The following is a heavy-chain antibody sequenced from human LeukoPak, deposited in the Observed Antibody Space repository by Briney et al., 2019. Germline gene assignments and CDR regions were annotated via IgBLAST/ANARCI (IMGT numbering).Heavy chain of an antibody. V-gene: IGHV4-39*07. CDR2: IYYSGST. D-gene: IGHD1-26*01. J-gene: IGHJ5*02. Sequence: SETLSLTCTVSGGSISSSSYYWGWIRQPPGKGLEWIGSIYYSGSTYYNPSLKSRVTISVGTSKNQFSLKLSSVTAADTAVYYCARGRLRATDDHWFDPWGQGTLVTVSS. CDR3: ARGRLRATDDHWFDP. CDR1: GGSISSSSYY.